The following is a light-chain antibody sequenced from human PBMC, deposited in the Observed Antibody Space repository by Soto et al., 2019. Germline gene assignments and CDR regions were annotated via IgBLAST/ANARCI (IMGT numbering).Light chain of an antibody. CDR3: CSYTTSNTRQIV. J-gene: IGLJ1*01. V-gene: IGLV2-14*03. Sequence: QSALTQPASVSGSPGQSITISCTGTSSDVGGYNYVSWYQQHPGKAPKFMIYDVSSRPSGVSNRFSGSKSGNTASLTISGLQVDDEADYYCCSYTTSNTRQIVFGTGTKLTVL. CDR1: SSDVGGYNY. CDR2: DVS.